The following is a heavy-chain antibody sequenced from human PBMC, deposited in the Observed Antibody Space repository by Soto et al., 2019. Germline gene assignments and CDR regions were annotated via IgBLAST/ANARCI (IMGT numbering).Heavy chain of an antibody. Sequence: LRLSCAASGFTFSIYGMHWVRQAPGKGLEWVAVIWYDGSNKYYADSVKGRFTISRDNSKNTLYLQMNSLRAEDTAVYYCARDQGAALRYYYGMDVWGQGTTVTVSS. CDR2: IWYDGSNK. J-gene: IGHJ6*02. CDR1: GFTFSIYG. CDR3: ARDQGAALRYYYGMDV. D-gene: IGHD6-6*01. V-gene: IGHV3-33*01.